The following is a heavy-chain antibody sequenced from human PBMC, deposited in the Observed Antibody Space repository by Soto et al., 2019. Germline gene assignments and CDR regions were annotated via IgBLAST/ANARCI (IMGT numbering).Heavy chain of an antibody. CDR1: DGSRIGYC. J-gene: IGHJ5*02. Sequence: LEPLCVTCTVADGSRIGYCCSWIIQPPGKGLEWIGYIYYSGSTNYNPSLKSRVTISVDTSKNQFSLKLSSVTAADTAVYYCARLSIGYCSSTSCAEGWFDPWGQGTLVTVSS. CDR2: IYYSGST. CDR3: ARLSIGYCSSTSCAEGWFDP. D-gene: IGHD2-2*01. V-gene: IGHV4-59*08.